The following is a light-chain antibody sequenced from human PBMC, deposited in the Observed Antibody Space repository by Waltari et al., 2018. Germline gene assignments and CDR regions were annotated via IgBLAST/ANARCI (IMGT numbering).Light chain of an antibody. Sequence: QSALTQPPSASGSPGQSVTFSCTGTSSDVGGYHYVSWYQHHPGKAPTSMIYEVSHRPSGVPERFAGSKSGNTASLTVSGRQAEDEADYYCSSYAGSNTWVFGGGTKLTVL. CDR1: SSDVGGYHY. V-gene: IGLV2-8*01. CDR3: SSYAGSNTWV. J-gene: IGLJ3*02. CDR2: EVS.